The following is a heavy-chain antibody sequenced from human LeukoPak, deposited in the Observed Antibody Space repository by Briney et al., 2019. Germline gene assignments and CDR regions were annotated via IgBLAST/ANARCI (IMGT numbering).Heavy chain of an antibody. D-gene: IGHD2-15*01. CDR2: IRSKANSYAT. V-gene: IGHV3-73*01. Sequence: PGRSLRLSCAASGFTFSGSAMHWVRQASGKGLEWVGRIRSKANSYATAYAASVKGRFTISRDDSKNTAYLQMNSLKTEDTAVYYCTRRSFGSSWYINWGQGTLVTVSS. CDR1: GFTFSGSA. CDR3: TRRSFGSSWYIN. J-gene: IGHJ4*02.